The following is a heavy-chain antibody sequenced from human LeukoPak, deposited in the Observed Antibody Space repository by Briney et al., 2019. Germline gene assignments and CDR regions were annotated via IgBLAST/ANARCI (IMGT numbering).Heavy chain of an antibody. CDR3: ASAYYDFWSGSFSGPSSAYYYGMDV. V-gene: IGHV1-2*02. J-gene: IGHJ6*02. Sequence: ASVTVSFKASGYTFTVYYMHWVRQAPGQGLEWMGWINPNSGGTNYAQKFQGRVTMTRDTSISTAYMELSRLRSDDTAVYYCASAYYDFWSGSFSGPSSAYYYGMDVWGQGTTVTVSS. CDR2: INPNSGGT. D-gene: IGHD3-3*01. CDR1: GYTFTVYY.